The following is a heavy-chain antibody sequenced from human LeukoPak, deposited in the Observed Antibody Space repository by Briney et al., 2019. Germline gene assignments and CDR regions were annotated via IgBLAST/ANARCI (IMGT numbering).Heavy chain of an antibody. J-gene: IGHJ6*04. CDR3: AELGITMIGGV. CDR1: AFTFGAYG. CDR2: IRFDGVNK. D-gene: IGHD3-10*02. Sequence: PGRSLRLSCAASAFTFGAYGMHWVRQTPGKGLEWVAFIRFDGVNKYYADSVKGRFTISRDNSKNTLYLEMNSLRAEDTAVYYCAELGITMIGGVWGKGTTVTISS. V-gene: IGHV3-30*02.